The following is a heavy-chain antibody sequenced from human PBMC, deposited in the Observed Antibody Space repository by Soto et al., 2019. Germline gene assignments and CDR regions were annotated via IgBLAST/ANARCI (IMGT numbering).Heavy chain of an antibody. CDR2: INHSGST. Sequence: PSETLSLTCAVYGGSFSGYYWSWIRQPPGKGLEWIGEINHSGSTNYNPSPKSRVTISVDTSKNQFSLKLSSVTAADTAVYYCAKGGYSYGIYYYYMDVWAKGPRSPSP. CDR1: GGSFSGYY. V-gene: IGHV4-34*01. J-gene: IGHJ6*03. CDR3: AKGGYSYGIYYYYMDV. D-gene: IGHD5-18*01.